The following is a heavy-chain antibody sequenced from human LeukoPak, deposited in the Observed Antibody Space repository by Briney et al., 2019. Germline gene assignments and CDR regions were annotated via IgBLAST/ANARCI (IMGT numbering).Heavy chain of an antibody. J-gene: IGHJ6*03. CDR2: IYHSGNT. D-gene: IGHD2-2*01. CDR1: GYSISSGYY. CDR3: ARQGGSSRPYYYYYMDV. V-gene: IGHV4-38-2*01. Sequence: SETLSLTCAVSGYSISSGYYWGWFRQPPGKGLEWIGCIYHSGNTYYNPSLKSRVSISVDTSKNQFSLKLNSVTAADTAVYFCARQGGSSRPYYYYYMDVWGKGTTVTVSS.